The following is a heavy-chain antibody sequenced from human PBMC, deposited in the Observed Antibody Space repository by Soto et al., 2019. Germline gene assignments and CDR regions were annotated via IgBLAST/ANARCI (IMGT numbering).Heavy chain of an antibody. V-gene: IGHV1-46*01. CDR2: INPSGGST. CDR3: ARPRTTVVTYFFDYYYYGMDV. CDR1: GYTFTSYY. J-gene: IGHJ6*02. Sequence: ASVKVSCKASGYTFTSYYMHWVRQAPGQGLEWMGIINPSGGSTSYAQKFQGRVTMTRDTSTSTVYMELSSLRSEDTAVYYCARPRTTVVTYFFDYYYYGMDVWGQGTTVTVSS. D-gene: IGHD4-17*01.